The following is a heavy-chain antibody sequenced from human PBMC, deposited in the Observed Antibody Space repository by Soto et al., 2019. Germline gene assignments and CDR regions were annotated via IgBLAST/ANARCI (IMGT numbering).Heavy chain of an antibody. CDR2: ITDTGGDA. CDR3: ARGSTDSYPGSRIFDF. CDR1: GLTFGSRA. J-gene: IGHJ4*02. D-gene: IGHD3-10*01. V-gene: IGHV3-23*01. Sequence: GGSLRRSCVASGLTFGSRAMSWVRQAPGEGLQWVSTITDTGGDAKYADSVRGRFVISRDNSKKILYLQMTSLTAEDSAMYFCARGSTDSYPGSRIFDFRRRRTLVTVS.